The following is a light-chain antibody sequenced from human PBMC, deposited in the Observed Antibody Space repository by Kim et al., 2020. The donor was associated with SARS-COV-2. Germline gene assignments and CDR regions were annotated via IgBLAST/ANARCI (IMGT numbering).Light chain of an antibody. CDR2: GAF. V-gene: IGKV3-15*01. CDR3: QQYKNWPYT. CDR1: QSVSSN. J-gene: IGKJ2*01. Sequence: SVSPWERATLSCRASQSVSSNLAWYQQKPGQAPRLLIYGAFTRATGIPARFSGSGSGTEFTLTINSLQSEDFAVYYCQQYKNWPYTFGQGTKLEI.